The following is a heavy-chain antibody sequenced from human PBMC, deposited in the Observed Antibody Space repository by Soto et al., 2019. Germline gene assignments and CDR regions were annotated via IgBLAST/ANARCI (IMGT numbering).Heavy chain of an antibody. CDR2: IHAGNGNT. J-gene: IGHJ4*02. CDR1: GYTFTSYA. CDR3: AKSTYGSGSYYNIDY. V-gene: IGHV1-3*01. D-gene: IGHD3-10*01. Sequence: ASVKVSCKASGYTFTSYAMHWVRQAPGQRLEWKGWIHAGNGNTKYPQKFQGRVTITRDTSASTAYMELSSLRSEDTAVYYCAKSTYGSGSYYNIDYWGQGTLVTVSS.